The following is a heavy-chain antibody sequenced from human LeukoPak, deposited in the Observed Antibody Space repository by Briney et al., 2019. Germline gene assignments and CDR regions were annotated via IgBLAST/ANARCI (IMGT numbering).Heavy chain of an antibody. Sequence: SETLSLTCTVSGGSISSYHWSWIRQPPGKGLEWIGYIYYSGSTNYNPSLKSRVTISVDTSKNQFSLKLSSVTAADTAVYYCARSYSGSYPDFDYWGQGTLVTVSS. CDR3: ARSYSGSYPDFDY. V-gene: IGHV4-59*08. CDR2: IYYSGST. CDR1: GGSISSYH. J-gene: IGHJ4*02. D-gene: IGHD1-26*01.